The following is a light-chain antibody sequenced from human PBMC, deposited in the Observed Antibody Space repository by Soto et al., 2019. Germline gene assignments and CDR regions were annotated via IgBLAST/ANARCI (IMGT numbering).Light chain of an antibody. Sequence: EIVLTQSPATLSVSPGERATLSCRATETISTNLAWFQRKPGQPPRLLIYGSSTRATGVPDRFSGSGSGTEFTLTISSLQPEDFATYYCQQFNSYPITFGQGTRLEI. J-gene: IGKJ5*01. CDR2: GSS. CDR1: ETISTN. V-gene: IGKV3-15*01. CDR3: QQFNSYPIT.